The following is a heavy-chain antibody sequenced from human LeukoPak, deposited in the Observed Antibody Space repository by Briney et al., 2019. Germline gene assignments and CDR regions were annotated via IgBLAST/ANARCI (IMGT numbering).Heavy chain of an antibody. CDR1: GFTFSSYT. CDR2: ISGSGGST. Sequence: GGSLRLSCAASGFTFSSYTMSWVRQAPGKGLEWVSAISGSGGSTYYADSVKGRFTISRDNSKNTLYLQMNSLRAEDTAVYYCAREGRPVAVAANYFDCWGQGTLVTVSS. V-gene: IGHV3-23*01. CDR3: AREGRPVAVAANYFDC. D-gene: IGHD6-19*01. J-gene: IGHJ4*02.